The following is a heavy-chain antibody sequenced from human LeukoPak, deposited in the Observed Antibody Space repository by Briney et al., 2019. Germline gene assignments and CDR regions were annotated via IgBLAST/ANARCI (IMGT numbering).Heavy chain of an antibody. J-gene: IGHJ4*02. Sequence: ASVKVSCKASGYTLPGYYMHWVRQAPGQGLAWVGWINPNSGGTNYAQKFQGRVTMTRDTSISTAYMELSRLRSDDTAVYYCAREGVDIVVVPAAVHIDYWGQGTLVTVSS. CDR2: INPNSGGT. CDR3: AREGVDIVVVPAAVHIDY. D-gene: IGHD2-2*01. CDR1: GYTLPGYY. V-gene: IGHV1-2*02.